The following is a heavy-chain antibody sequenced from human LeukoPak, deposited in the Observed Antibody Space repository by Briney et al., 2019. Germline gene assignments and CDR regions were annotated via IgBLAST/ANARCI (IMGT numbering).Heavy chain of an antibody. CDR3: ARLLYDSSGYYYLDY. J-gene: IGHJ4*02. Sequence: GASVKVSCKAPGYTFTSYYMHWVRQAPGQGLEWMGIINPSGGSTSYAQKFQSRVTMTRDTSTSTVYMELSSLRSEDTAVYYRARLLYDSSGYYYLDYWGQGTLVTVSS. D-gene: IGHD3-22*01. CDR2: INPSGGST. V-gene: IGHV1-46*01. CDR1: GYTFTSYY.